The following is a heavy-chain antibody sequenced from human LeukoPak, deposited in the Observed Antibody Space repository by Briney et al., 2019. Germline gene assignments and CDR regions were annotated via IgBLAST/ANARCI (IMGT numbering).Heavy chain of an antibody. CDR1: GYTFTSYG. Sequence: AAVKVSCKASGYTFTSYGISWVRQAPGQGLEWMGWISAYSGSTNYAQKLQGRVTMTTDTSTSTAYMELRRLRADGTAGYYCSRESCTFNPWGQGTLVTVSS. J-gene: IGHJ5*02. CDR2: ISAYSGST. D-gene: IGHD2-8*01. CDR3: SRESCTFNP. V-gene: IGHV1-18*04.